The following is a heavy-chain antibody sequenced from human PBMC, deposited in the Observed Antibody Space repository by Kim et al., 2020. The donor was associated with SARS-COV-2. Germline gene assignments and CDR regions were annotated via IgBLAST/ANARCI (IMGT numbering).Heavy chain of an antibody. CDR3: ARGCLISVAGTLFSSYYYYLEV. CDR2: INHSGST. D-gene: IGHD6-19*01. J-gene: IGHJ6*03. V-gene: IGHV4-34*01. CDR1: GGSFSGYY. Sequence: SETLSLTCAVYGGSFSGYYWSWIRQPPGKGLEWIGEINHSGSTNYNPSLKSRVTISVDTSKNQFSLKLSSVTAADTAVYYCARGCLISVAGTLFSSYYYYLEVWGKGTTLTVS.